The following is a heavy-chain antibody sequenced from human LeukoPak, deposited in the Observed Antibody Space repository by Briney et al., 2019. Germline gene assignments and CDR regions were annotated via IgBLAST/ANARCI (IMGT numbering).Heavy chain of an antibody. D-gene: IGHD5-24*01. CDR2: INQDGNEK. CDR1: GFTFTTYW. Sequence: PGGSLRLSCAASGFTFTTYWMSWVRQAPGKGLEWVANINQDGNEKYYVASVKGRFTISRDNAKNSMYVQTNRLRAEDTAVYYCARGFDGYYGFDIWGQGTMVTV. CDR3: ARGFDGYYGFDI. V-gene: IGHV3-7*05. J-gene: IGHJ3*02.